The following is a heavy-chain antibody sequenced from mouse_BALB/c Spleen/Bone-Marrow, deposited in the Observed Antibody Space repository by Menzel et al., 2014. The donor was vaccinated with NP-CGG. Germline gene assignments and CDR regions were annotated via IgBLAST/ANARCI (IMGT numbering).Heavy chain of an antibody. D-gene: IGHD1-1*01. CDR1: GFTFTDYY. J-gene: IGHJ1*01. CDR2: ISNKANGYTT. CDR3: ARDKPFYYDDSTYWYFDV. V-gene: IGHV7-3*02. Sequence: EVKLVESGGGLVQPGGSLRLSCASSGFTFTDYYMSWVRQPPGKALEWLGFISNKANGYTTEYSASVKGRLTISSNNSQSIHYLQMNSLRAEDSSTYYCARDKPFYYDDSTYWYFDVWGAGTTVTVSS.